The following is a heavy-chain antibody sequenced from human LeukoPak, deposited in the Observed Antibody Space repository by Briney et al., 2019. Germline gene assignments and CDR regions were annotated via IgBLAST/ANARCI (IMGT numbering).Heavy chain of an antibody. CDR1: GFTFSSYG. Sequence: PGGSLRLSCAASGFTFSSYGMNWVRQAPGKGLVWVSRINGDGSMTGYADSVKGRFTISRDNANNTLCLQMNSLRAEDTGLYYCVRGVWSDYWGQGTLVTVSS. D-gene: IGHD6-19*01. J-gene: IGHJ4*02. CDR2: INGDGSMT. V-gene: IGHV3-74*01. CDR3: VRGVWSDY.